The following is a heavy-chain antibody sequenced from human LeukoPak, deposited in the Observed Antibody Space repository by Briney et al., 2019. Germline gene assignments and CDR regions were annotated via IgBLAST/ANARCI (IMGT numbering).Heavy chain of an antibody. D-gene: IGHD7-27*01. Sequence: GGSLRLSCAASGFTFSSYAMSWVRQAPGKGLEWVSAISGSGGSTYYADSVKGRFTISRDNSKNTLYLQMNSLRAEDTAVYYCGKDLRVTGEIDYWGQGTLVTVSS. J-gene: IGHJ4*02. CDR1: GFTFSSYA. CDR3: GKDLRVTGEIDY. CDR2: ISGSGGST. V-gene: IGHV3-23*01.